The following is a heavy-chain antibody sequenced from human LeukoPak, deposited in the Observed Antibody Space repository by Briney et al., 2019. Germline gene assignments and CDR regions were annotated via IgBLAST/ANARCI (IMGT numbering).Heavy chain of an antibody. D-gene: IGHD6-13*01. CDR3: AREGTAGSLDF. CDR2: ISGNGGST. V-gene: IGHV3-64*01. CDR1: GFTFSNAW. Sequence: PGGSLRLSCAASGFTFSNAWMSWVRQAPGKGLESVSAISGNGGSTYYANSVRGRFTVSRDNSKNTLFLQMGSLRGEDMAVYYCAREGTAGSLDFWGQGTLVTVSS. J-gene: IGHJ4*02.